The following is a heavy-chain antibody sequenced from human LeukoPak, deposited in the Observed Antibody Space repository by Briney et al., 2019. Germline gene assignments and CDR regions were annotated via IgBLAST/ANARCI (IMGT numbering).Heavy chain of an antibody. CDR3: ARLNSYYYDSSGYSDAFDI. CDR1: GGSISSSSYY. D-gene: IGHD3-22*01. V-gene: IGHV4-39*01. CDR2: IYYSGST. J-gene: IGHJ3*02. Sequence: PSETLSLTCTVSGGSISSSSYYRGWIRQPPGKGLEWIGSIYYSGSTYYNPSLKSRVTISVDTSKNQFSLKLSSVTAADTAVYYCARLNSYYYDSSGYSDAFDIWGQGTMVTVSS.